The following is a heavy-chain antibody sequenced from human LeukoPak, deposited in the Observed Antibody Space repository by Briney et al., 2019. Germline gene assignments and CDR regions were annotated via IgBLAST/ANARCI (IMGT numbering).Heavy chain of an antibody. V-gene: IGHV3-23*01. D-gene: IGHD6-19*01. J-gene: IGHJ4*02. Sequence: GGSLRLSCAASGFTFSSYAMSWVRQAPGKELEWVSAISGSGGSTYYADSVKGRFTISRDNSNNTLFLQMNSLRVEDTAVYYCAKLAGMRGWFVYYFDYWGQGTLVTVS. CDR1: GFTFSSYA. CDR3: AKLAGMRGWFVYYFDY. CDR2: ISGSGGST.